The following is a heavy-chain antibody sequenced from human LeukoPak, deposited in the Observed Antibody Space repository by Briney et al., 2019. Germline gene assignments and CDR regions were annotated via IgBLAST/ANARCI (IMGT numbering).Heavy chain of an antibody. J-gene: IGHJ4*02. Sequence: PGGSLRLSCAASGFTFSSYEMNWVRQAPGKGLEWVSYISSSGSTIYYADSVKGRFTISRDNAKNSPYLQMNSLRAEDTAVYYCARGGYSSGWYDGGSYYSGYYFDYWGQGTLVTVSS. V-gene: IGHV3-48*03. CDR2: ISSSGSTI. CDR3: ARGGYSSGWYDGGSYYSGYYFDY. D-gene: IGHD6-19*01. CDR1: GFTFSSYE.